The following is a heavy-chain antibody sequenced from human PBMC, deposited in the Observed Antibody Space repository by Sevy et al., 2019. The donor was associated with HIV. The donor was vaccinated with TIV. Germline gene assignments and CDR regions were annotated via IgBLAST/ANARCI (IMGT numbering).Heavy chain of an antibody. CDR1: GFTFSSYE. CDR2: ISSSGSTI. J-gene: IGHJ2*01. CDR3: ARARLRGDWYFDL. V-gene: IGHV3-48*03. D-gene: IGHD4-17*01. Sequence: GGSLRLSCAASGFTFSSYEMKWVRQAPGKGLEWVSYISSSGSTIYYADSVKGRFTISRDNAKNSLYLQMNSLRAEDTAVYYCARARLRGDWYFDLWGRGTLVTVSS.